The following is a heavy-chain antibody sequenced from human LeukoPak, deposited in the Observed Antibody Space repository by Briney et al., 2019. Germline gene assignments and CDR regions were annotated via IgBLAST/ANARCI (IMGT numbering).Heavy chain of an antibody. Sequence: GGSLRLSCAASGFTFDDYGMSWVRQAPGKGLEWVANIKQDGSEKYYVDSVKGRFTISRDNAKNSLYLQMNSLRAEDTAVYYCARGGGVHAHWGQGTLVTVSS. J-gene: IGHJ4*02. CDR1: GFTFDDYG. D-gene: IGHD3-16*01. CDR2: IKQDGSEK. V-gene: IGHV3-7*01. CDR3: ARGGGVHAH.